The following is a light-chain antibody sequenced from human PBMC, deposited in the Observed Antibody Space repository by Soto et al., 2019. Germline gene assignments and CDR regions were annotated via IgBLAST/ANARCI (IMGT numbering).Light chain of an antibody. CDR3: GTWDSSLSAGV. CDR1: SSNTGNNY. CDR2: DNN. V-gene: IGLV1-51*01. Sequence: QSVLTQPPSVSAAPGQTVIISCSGSSSNTGNNYVSWYQQLPGTAPKLLIYDNNKRPSGIPDRFSGSKSGTSATLGITGLQTGDEADYYCGTWDSSLSAGVFGGGTKLTVL. J-gene: IGLJ2*01.